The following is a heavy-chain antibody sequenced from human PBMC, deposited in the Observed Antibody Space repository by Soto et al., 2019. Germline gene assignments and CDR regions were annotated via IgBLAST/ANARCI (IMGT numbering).Heavy chain of an antibody. J-gene: IGHJ4*02. CDR1: GSSFTSYW. CDR3: ARHSSGSSRPRRLDY. D-gene: IGHD6-13*01. CDR2: IYPGDSDT. Sequence: KGSGSSFTSYWLGWVRQMPGKGLEWMGIIYPGDSDTRYSPSFQGQVTISADKSISTAYLQWSGLKASDTAMYYCARHSSGSSRPRRLDYWGQGTLVTVSS. V-gene: IGHV5-51*01.